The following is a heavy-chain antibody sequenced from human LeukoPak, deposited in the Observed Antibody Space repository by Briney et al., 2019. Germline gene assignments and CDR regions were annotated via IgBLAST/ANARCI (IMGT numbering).Heavy chain of an antibody. CDR1: DYTFTKYA. CDR2: INTYNEDT. V-gene: IGHV1-18*01. Sequence: GASVTVSCKASDYTFTKYAISWVRQAPGQGLEWMGWINTYNEDTNYAQKFQGRVTMTTDTSTSTAYMELRSLRSDDTAVYYCARPTIDYSNFNWFDPWGQGTLVTVSS. D-gene: IGHD4-11*01. J-gene: IGHJ5*02. CDR3: ARPTIDYSNFNWFDP.